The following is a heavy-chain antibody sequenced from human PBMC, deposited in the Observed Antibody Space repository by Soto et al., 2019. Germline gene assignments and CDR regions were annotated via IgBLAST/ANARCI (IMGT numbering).Heavy chain of an antibody. CDR3: AASCVACGGFNYYGMDV. V-gene: IGHV4-31*03. Sequence: QVQLQESGPGLVKPSQTLSLTCTVSGGSISSGGYYWSWIRQHPGKGLEWIGYVCYSGSTYYNPSLKSRVTRSVGTSKNRFSLKLSSVTAADPAVYYCAASCVACGGFNYYGMDVWGQGTTVTVSS. CDR2: VCYSGST. J-gene: IGHJ6*02. D-gene: IGHD5-12*01. CDR1: GGSISSGGYY.